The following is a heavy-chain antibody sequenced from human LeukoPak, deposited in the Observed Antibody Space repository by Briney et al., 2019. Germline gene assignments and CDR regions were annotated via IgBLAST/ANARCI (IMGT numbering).Heavy chain of an antibody. CDR3: ARGGTQLVLWSHFDY. CDR2: ISYDGSNK. D-gene: IGHD6-6*01. Sequence: GGSLRLSCAASGFTFSSYAMHWVRQAPGKGLEWVAVISYDGSNKYYADSVKGRFTISRDNSKNTLYLQMNSLRAEDTAVYYCARGGTQLVLWSHFDYWGQGTLVTVSS. V-gene: IGHV3-30*04. CDR1: GFTFSSYA. J-gene: IGHJ4*02.